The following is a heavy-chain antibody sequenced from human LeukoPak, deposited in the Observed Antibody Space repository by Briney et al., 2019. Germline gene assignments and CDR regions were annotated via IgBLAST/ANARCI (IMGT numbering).Heavy chain of an antibody. Sequence: PGGSLRLSCAASGFTFSTCGMNWVRKAPGKGLAWVSFISGSGNSIYHADSVKGRFTISRDNSNNTLYLQMNSLRAEDTAVYYCAKDRYGDYSFDSWGQGALVTVSS. J-gene: IGHJ4*02. CDR2: ISGSGNSI. CDR1: GFTFSTCG. D-gene: IGHD4-17*01. CDR3: AKDRYGDYSFDS. V-gene: IGHV3-23*01.